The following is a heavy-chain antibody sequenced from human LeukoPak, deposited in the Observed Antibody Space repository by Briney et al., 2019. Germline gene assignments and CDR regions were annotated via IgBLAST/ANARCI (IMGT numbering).Heavy chain of an antibody. CDR2: INPNSGGT. V-gene: IGHV1-2*02. J-gene: IGHJ3*02. Sequence: GASVKVSCKASGYTFTGYYMHWVRQAPGQGLEWMGWINPNSGGTNYAQKFQGRVTMTRDTSISTAYMELSRLRSDDAAVYYCARSYYDSSGYHGPENAFDIWGQGTMVTVSS. CDR1: GYTFTGYY. D-gene: IGHD3-22*01. CDR3: ARSYYDSSGYHGPENAFDI.